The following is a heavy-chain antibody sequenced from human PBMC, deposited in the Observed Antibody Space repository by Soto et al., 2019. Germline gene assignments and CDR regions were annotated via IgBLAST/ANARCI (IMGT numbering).Heavy chain of an antibody. D-gene: IGHD2-15*01. Sequence: VESGGGLVQPGGSLRLSCAFSGFSFDEHAMHWVRQAPGKGLEWVAGLLWHGDRPGYADSVKGRFTISRDSAKDFLYLQMNSLRTEDTPLYYCGKDLTPGGLESWGQGTLVTVSS. V-gene: IGHV3-9*01. CDR3: GKDLTPGGLES. J-gene: IGHJ4*02. CDR2: LLWHGDRP. CDR1: GFSFDEHA.